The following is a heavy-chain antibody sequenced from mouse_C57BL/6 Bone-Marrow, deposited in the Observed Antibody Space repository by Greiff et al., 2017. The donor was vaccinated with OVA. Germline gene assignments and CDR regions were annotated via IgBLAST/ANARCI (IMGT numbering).Heavy chain of an antibody. V-gene: IGHV1-69*01. D-gene: IGHD1-1*01. CDR2: IDPSDSYT. J-gene: IGHJ2*01. Sequence: VQLQQPGAELVMPGASVKLSCKASGYTFTSYWMHWVKQRPGQGLEWIGEIDPSDSYTNYNQKFKGKSTLTVDKSSSTAYMQLSSLTSEDSAVYYCAREGYYGSSYGDWGKGTTLTVSS. CDR3: AREGYYGSSYGD. CDR1: GYTFTSYW.